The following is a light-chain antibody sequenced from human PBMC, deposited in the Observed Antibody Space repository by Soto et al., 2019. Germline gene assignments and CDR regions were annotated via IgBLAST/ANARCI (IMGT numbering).Light chain of an antibody. V-gene: IGKV3-11*01. CDR2: DAS. J-gene: IGKJ3*01. CDR1: QSVSSY. CDR3: QQRSNWPPPFT. Sequence: EIVLTQSPATLSLSPGERATLSCRASQSVSSYLAWYQQKPGQAPRLLIYDASNRATGIPARFSGSGSGTDFTLNISSLEPQDFAVYYCQQRSNWPPPFTFGPGTKVDIK.